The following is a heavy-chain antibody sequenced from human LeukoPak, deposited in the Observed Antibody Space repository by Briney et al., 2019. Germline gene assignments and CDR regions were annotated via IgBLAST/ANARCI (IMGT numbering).Heavy chain of an antibody. CDR1: GFTFDDYA. CDR3: ALRGSSRAFDY. D-gene: IGHD6-13*01. Sequence: GGSLRLSCAASGFTFDDYAMHWVRQAPGKGLGWVSGISWNSGTIGYADSVKGRFTISRDNAKNPLYLQMNSLRAEDTALYYCALRGSSRAFDYWGQGTLVTVSS. CDR2: ISWNSGTI. J-gene: IGHJ4*02. V-gene: IGHV3-9*01.